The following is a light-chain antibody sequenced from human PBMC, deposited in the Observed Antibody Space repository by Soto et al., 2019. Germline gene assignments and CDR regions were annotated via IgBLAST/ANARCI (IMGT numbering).Light chain of an antibody. J-gene: IGKJ1*01. V-gene: IGKV3-20*01. CDR2: GAS. CDR3: QQYGRWWT. CDR1: QSGSSSY. Sequence: EIVLTQSPGTLSLSPGERATLSCRASQSGSSSYLAWYQQKPGQAPRHLIYGASSRATGIPDRFSGSGSGTDFTLTISRLEPEDFAVYYCQQYGRWWTFGQGTKVEIK.